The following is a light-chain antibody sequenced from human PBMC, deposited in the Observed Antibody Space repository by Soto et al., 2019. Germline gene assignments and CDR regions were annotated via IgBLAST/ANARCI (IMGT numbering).Light chain of an antibody. V-gene: IGKV1-39*01. CDR2: GVF. CDR3: QQSYSTPPA. CDR1: QSISTY. Sequence: DIQMTQSPSSLSASVGDRVTITCRTSQSISTYLNWYQQKPGKAPKLLICGVFSLEIGVPSRFSGGGSGTDFSLTISSLQPEDFAVYYCQQSYSTPPAFGQGTKVEIK. J-gene: IGKJ2*01.